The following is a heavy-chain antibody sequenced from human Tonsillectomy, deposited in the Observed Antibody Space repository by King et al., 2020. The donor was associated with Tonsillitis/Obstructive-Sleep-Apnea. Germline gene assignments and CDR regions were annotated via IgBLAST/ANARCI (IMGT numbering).Heavy chain of an antibody. D-gene: IGHD1-26*01. Sequence: VQLQQWGAGQLKPSETMSLTCAVYGGSFSGYYWSWIRQPPGKGLEWIGEINHSGSTNYSPSLKSRVTISIDTSKNQFSLKLSSVTAADTAVYYCAMGEVEATTIYYYSTLDVWGQGTTVTVSS. CDR2: INHSGST. CDR3: AMGEVEATTIYYYSTLDV. V-gene: IGHV4-34*01. CDR1: GGSFSGYY. J-gene: IGHJ6*02.